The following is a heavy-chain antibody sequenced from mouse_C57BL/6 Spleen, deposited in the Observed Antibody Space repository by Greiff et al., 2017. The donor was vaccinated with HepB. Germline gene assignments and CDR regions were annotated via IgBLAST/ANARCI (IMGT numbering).Heavy chain of an antibody. CDR3: ARSTNYYGSSYYAWFAY. CDR2: ILPGSGST. J-gene: IGHJ3*01. V-gene: IGHV1-9*01. Sequence: VQLQQSGAELMKPGASVKLSCKATGYTFTGYWIEWVKQRPGHGLEWIGEILPGSGSTNYNEKFKGKATFTADTSSNTAYMQLSSLTTEDSAIYYCARSTNYYGSSYYAWFAYWGQGTLVTVSA. D-gene: IGHD1-1*01. CDR1: GYTFTGYW.